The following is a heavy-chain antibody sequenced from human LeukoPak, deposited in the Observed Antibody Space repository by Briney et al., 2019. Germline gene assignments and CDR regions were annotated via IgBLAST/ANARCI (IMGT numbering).Heavy chain of an antibody. Sequence: PGGSLRLSCAASGFTFSSYGMIWLGHPPGKGLEWVSCISGSGGLTYYPDYVTGRFSISRDNSKNTLYLQMNSLRAEDTAVYYCAKNTTVTIDYWGQGTLVTVSS. D-gene: IGHD4-17*01. CDR1: GFTFSSYG. J-gene: IGHJ4*02. CDR2: ISGSGGLT. V-gene: IGHV3-23*01. CDR3: AKNTTVTIDY.